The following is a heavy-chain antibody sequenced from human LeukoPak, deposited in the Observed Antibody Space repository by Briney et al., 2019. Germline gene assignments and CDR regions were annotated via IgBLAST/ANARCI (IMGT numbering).Heavy chain of an antibody. D-gene: IGHD1-26*01. V-gene: IGHV3-23*01. Sequence: GGSLRLSCAASGFTFSSYAMSWVRQVPGKGLDWVSVISGSGGSAYYADSVKGRFTMSRDNPKNTLYLQMNSLRAEDTAVYYCARDRTPATRGFDIWGQGTLVTVSS. CDR2: ISGSGGSA. CDR1: GFTFSSYA. CDR3: ARDRTPATRGFDI. J-gene: IGHJ3*02.